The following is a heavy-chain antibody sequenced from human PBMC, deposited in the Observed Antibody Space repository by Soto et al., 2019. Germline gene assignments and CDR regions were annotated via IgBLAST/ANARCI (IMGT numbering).Heavy chain of an antibody. CDR2: LYDVDGS. V-gene: IGHV3-53*01. CDR3: ATWHEREHAFDV. D-gene: IGHD1-1*01. Sequence: DVQLVESGGGLIQPGESLRLSCAAFGLTISGKKYVAWVGQAPGKGLEWVSALYDVDGSFYADSVTGRFTTSSDSSKTTVYLQMNDLRPDDTAVYYCATWHEREHAFDVWGQGTTVTISS. J-gene: IGHJ3*01. CDR1: GLTISGKKY.